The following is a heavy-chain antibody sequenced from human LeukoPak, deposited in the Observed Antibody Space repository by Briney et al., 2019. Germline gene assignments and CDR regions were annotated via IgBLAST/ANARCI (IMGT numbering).Heavy chain of an antibody. V-gene: IGHV4-59*01. Sequence: PSETLSLTCTVSGGSISSYYWSWIRQPPGKGLEWIGYIYYSGSTNYNPSLKSRVTISVDTSKNQFSLKLSYVTAADTAVYFCARESSWGNFDYWGQGTLVTVSS. CDR2: IYYSGST. J-gene: IGHJ4*02. D-gene: IGHD7-27*01. CDR1: GGSISSYY. CDR3: ARESSWGNFDY.